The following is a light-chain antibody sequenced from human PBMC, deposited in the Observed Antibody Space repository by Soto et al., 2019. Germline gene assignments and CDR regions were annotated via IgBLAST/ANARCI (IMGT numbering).Light chain of an antibody. CDR1: SSDVGGYNY. J-gene: IGLJ1*01. CDR3: SSYTSSSTSV. Sequence: QSALTQPRSVSGSPGQSITISCTGTSSDVGGYNYVSWYQQHPGKAPKLMIYEVSNRPSGVSNRFSGSKSGNTASLTISGLQAEDEADYYCSSYTSSSTSVFGTGNKVTVL. V-gene: IGLV2-14*01. CDR2: EVS.